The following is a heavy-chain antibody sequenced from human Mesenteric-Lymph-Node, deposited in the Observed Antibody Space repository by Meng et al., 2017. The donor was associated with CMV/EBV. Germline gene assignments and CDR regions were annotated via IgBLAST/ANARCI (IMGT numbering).Heavy chain of an antibody. CDR2: ISWDGVST. D-gene: IGHD3-22*01. J-gene: IGHJ5*02. Sequence: GESLKISCAASGFTFDDYTMHWVRQAPGKGLEWVSLISWDGVSTYYADSVKGRFTISRDNSKNSLYLQMNSLGAEDTAVYYCARGVYDSSGYYYPWGQGTLVTVSS. CDR1: GFTFDDYT. CDR3: ARGVYDSSGYYYP. V-gene: IGHV3-43*01.